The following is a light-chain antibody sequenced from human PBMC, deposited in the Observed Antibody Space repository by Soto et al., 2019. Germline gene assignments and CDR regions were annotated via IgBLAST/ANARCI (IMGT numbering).Light chain of an antibody. CDR2: RNN. CDR1: SSNIGSNY. J-gene: IGLJ3*02. V-gene: IGLV1-47*01. CDR3: AAWDDRLSGFGV. Sequence: QSVLTQPPSASGTPGQRVTISCSGSSSNIGSNYVYWYQQLPGTAPKLLIYRNNQRPSGVPDRFSGSKSGTSASLAISGLRSEDEADYYCAAWDDRLSGFGVFGGGTKVTVL.